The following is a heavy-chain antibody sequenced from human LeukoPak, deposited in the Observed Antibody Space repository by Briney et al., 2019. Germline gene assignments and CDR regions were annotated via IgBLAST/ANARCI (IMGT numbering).Heavy chain of an antibody. V-gene: IGHV3-23*01. CDR2: ISGSGRST. D-gene: IGHD3-3*01. J-gene: IGHJ4*02. CDR3: AKRDRGRVLRFLEWLDY. CDR1: GFTFSSYA. Sequence: GGSLRLSCAASGFTFSSYAMSWVRQAPGKGLEWVSGISGSGRSTYYADSVKGRFTILRDNSKNTLYLQINSLRAEDTAVYYCAKRDRGRVLRFLEWLDYWGQGTLVTFSS.